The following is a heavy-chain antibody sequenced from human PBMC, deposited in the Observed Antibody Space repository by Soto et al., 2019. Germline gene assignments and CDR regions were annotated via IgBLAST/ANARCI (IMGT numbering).Heavy chain of an antibody. CDR2: IHHSEST. Sequence: QVQLQESGPGLVQPSGTLSLTCAVSGGSISSGNWWNWVRQPPGKGLEWIGEIHHSESTNYNPSLKSRVSISIDKSENHFALTVTSVTAADTALSDCARAGYYSLDFWGQGTLVIVSS. CDR1: GGSISSGNW. V-gene: IGHV4-4*02. D-gene: IGHD3-3*01. J-gene: IGHJ4*02. CDR3: ARAGYYSLDF.